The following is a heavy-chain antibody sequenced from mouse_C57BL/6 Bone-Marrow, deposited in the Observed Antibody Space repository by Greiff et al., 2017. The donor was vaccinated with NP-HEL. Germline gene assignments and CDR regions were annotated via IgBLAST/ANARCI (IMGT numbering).Heavy chain of an antibody. CDR2: IYPGNSDT. D-gene: IGHD1-1*01. Sequence: VQLQQSGTVLARPGASVKMSCKTSGYTFTSYWMHWVKQRPGQGLEWIGAIYPGNSDTSYNQKFKGKAKLTAVTSASTAYMELSSLTNEDSAVYYCTVRSYFYYGSSFWFAYWGQGTLVTVSA. V-gene: IGHV1-5*01. CDR1: GYTFTSYW. J-gene: IGHJ3*01. CDR3: TVRSYFYYGSSFWFAY.